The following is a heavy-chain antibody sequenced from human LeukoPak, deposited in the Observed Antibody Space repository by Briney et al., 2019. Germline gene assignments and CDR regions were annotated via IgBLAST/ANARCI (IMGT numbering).Heavy chain of an antibody. D-gene: IGHD5-12*01. V-gene: IGHV4-30-4*08. J-gene: IGHJ5*02. Sequence: PSETLSLTCTVSGRSISRGDYYWSWISQPPGEGLEWIGYIYYRGSTYYNPSLKSRVTISVDTSKNQFSLKLSSVTAADTAVDYCARGGDIVATRSTFRNWFDPWGQGTLVTVSS. CDR2: IYYRGST. CDR1: GRSISRGDYY. CDR3: ARGGDIVATRSTFRNWFDP.